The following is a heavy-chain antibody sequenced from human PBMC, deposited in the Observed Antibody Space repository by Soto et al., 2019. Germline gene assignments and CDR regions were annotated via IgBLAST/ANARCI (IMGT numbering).Heavy chain of an antibody. V-gene: IGHV3-33*01. CDR1: GFTFSSYG. CDR3: ARETRRYCSGGSCLIDY. Sequence: QVQLVESGGGVVQPGRSLRLSCAASGFTFSSYGMHWVRQAPGKGLEWVAVIWYDGSNKYYADSVKGRFTISRDNSKNTLYLQMNSLSAEDTAVYYCARETRRYCSGGSCLIDYWGQGTLVTVSS. CDR2: IWYDGSNK. D-gene: IGHD2-15*01. J-gene: IGHJ4*02.